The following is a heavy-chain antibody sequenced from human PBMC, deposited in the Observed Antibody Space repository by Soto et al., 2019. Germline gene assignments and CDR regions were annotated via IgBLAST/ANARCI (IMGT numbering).Heavy chain of an antibody. J-gene: IGHJ6*03. CDR2: INDSGSA. CDR1: GASSGTYY. V-gene: IGHV4-34*01. Sequence: QVQLQQWGAGLLKPSETLSLTCAVHGASSGTYYWTWIRQPPGKGLEWIGEINDSGSANHNPSLKSRVIISVDTSKNQFSLRLNSVTAADTAVYYRAGLRGYYYYIDVWGKGTTVTVSS. CDR3: AGLRGYYYYIDV. D-gene: IGHD3-10*01.